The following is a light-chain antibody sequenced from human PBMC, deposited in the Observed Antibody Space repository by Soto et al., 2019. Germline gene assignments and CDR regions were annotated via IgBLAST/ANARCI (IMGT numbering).Light chain of an antibody. CDR2: DVT. CDR1: SNDVGGYNY. V-gene: IGLV2-14*03. J-gene: IGLJ1*01. CDR3: STYTSSNAEV. Sequence: QSVLTQPASVSGSPGQSITISCTGTSNDVGGYNYVSWYQHHPGKAPKLIICDVTDRPSGISYRFSASKSGNTASLTISGLQAEDEADYYCSTYTSSNAEVFGTGTKVIVL.